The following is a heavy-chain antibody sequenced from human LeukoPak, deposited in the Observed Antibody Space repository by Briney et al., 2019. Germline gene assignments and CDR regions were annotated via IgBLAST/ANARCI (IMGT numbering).Heavy chain of an antibody. CDR1: GGSISSSSYY. CDR3: ASPRGYCTNGVCLNNWFDP. D-gene: IGHD2-8*01. Sequence: SETLSLTCTVSGGSISSSSYYWGWIRQPPGKGLEWIGSIYYSGSTYYNPSLKSRVTISVDTSKNQFSLKLSSVTAADTAVYYCASPRGYCTNGVCLNNWFDPWGQGTLVTVSS. CDR2: IYYSGST. J-gene: IGHJ5*02. V-gene: IGHV4-39*01.